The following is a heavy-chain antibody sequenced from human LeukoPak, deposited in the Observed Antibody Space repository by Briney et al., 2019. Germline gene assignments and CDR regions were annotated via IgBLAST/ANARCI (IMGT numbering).Heavy chain of an antibody. CDR3: ASNYDFWSGSYYFDY. V-gene: IGHV1-69*05. CDR2: IIPIFGTA. D-gene: IGHD3-3*01. Sequence: SVKVSCKASGGTFSSHAISWVRQAPGQGLEWMGRIIPIFGTANYAQKFQGRVTITTDESTSTAYMELSSLRSEDTAVYYCASNYDFWSGSYYFDYWGQGTLVTVSS. J-gene: IGHJ4*02. CDR1: GGTFSSHA.